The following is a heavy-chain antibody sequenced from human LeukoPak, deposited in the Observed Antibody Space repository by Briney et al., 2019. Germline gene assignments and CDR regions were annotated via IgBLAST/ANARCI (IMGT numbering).Heavy chain of an antibody. CDR3: VRGRYNYGYIFDY. Sequence: GGTLRLSCTTSGFNFSIYPMTWVRQAPGKGLEWVSAISGSGGSTYYADSVKGRFTISRDNSKNTLYLQMNSLRVEDTAVYYCVRGRYNYGYIFDYWGQGTLVTVSS. CDR1: GFNFSIYP. J-gene: IGHJ4*02. D-gene: IGHD5-18*01. CDR2: ISGSGGST. V-gene: IGHV3-23*01.